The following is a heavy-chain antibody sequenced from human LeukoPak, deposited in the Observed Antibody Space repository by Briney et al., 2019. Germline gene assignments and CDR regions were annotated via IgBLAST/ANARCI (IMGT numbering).Heavy chain of an antibody. J-gene: IGHJ4*02. CDR3: ARADGDYGGNYGC. CDR2: INPNSGGI. D-gene: IGHD4-23*01. CDR1: GYTFTGYY. V-gene: IGHV1-2*02. Sequence: GASVKVSCKASGYTFTGYYIHWVRQAPGREPEWMGWINPNSGGINYAQKFQGRVTMTRDTSISTAYMELSRLRSDDTAVYYCARADGDYGGNYGCWGQGTLVTVSS.